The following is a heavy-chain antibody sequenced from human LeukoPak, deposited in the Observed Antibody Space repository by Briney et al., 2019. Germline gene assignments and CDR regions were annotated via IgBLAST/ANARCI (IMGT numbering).Heavy chain of an antibody. CDR3: AKVVTMIVVVTSIFDY. CDR2: ISGSGGST. J-gene: IGHJ4*02. D-gene: IGHD3-22*01. V-gene: IGHV3-23*01. CDR1: GFTFSSYA. Sequence: GGSLRLSCEASGFTFSSYAMSWVRQAPGKGLEWVSAISGSGGSTYYADSVKGRFTISRDNSKNTLYLQLNRLRAEDTAVYYCAKVVTMIVVVTSIFDYWGQGTLVTVSS.